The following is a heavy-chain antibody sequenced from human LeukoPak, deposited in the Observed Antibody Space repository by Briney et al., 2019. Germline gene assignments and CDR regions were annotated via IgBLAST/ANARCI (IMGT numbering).Heavy chain of an antibody. V-gene: IGHV3-23*01. CDR1: GFTCSSYA. CDR2: ISGSGGST. J-gene: IGHJ4*02. Sequence: GGYLRRYGAASGFTCSSYAMSWVRQAPGKGLEWVSAISGSGGSTYYADYVKGRFTISRDNSKNTLYLQMNSLRAEDTAVYYCAKVRDSSGYYYDYWGQGTLVTVSS. D-gene: IGHD3-22*01. CDR3: AKVRDSSGYYYDY.